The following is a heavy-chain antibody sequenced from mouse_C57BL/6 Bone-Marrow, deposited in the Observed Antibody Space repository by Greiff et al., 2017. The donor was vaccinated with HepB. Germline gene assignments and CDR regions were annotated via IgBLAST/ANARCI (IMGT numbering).Heavy chain of an antibody. Sequence: EVQVVESGGDLVKPGGSLKLSCAASGFTFSSYGMSWVRQTPDKRLEWVATISSGGSYTHYPDSVKGRFTISRDNAKNTLYLQMSSLKSEDTAMYYCAIGTVEGRWYFDVWGTGTTVTVSS. CDR2: ISSGGSYT. CDR3: AIGTVEGRWYFDV. CDR1: GFTFSSYG. J-gene: IGHJ1*03. D-gene: IGHD1-1*01. V-gene: IGHV5-6*01.